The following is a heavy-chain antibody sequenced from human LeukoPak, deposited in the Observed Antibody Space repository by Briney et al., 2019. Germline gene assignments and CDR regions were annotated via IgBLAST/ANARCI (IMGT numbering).Heavy chain of an antibody. CDR3: ARGAHYCSGGSCYSESDY. D-gene: IGHD2-15*01. CDR1: GGTFSSYA. Sequence: ASVKVSCKASGGTFSSYAISWVRQAPGQGLEWMGGIIPIFGTANYAQKFQGRVTITADESTSTAYMELSSLRSEDTAVYYCARGAHYCSGGSCYSESDYWGQGTLVTVSS. V-gene: IGHV1-69*13. CDR2: IIPIFGTA. J-gene: IGHJ4*02.